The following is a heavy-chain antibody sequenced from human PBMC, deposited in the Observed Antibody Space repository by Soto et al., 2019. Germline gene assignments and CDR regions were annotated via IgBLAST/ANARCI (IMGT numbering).Heavy chain of an antibody. D-gene: IGHD1-20*01. Sequence: QGQLVESGGGVVQPGRSLRLSCVASGFDFKTYGMHWVRQAPGKGLEWVAVIGFDGTNIHYSDSVRGRLSISRDNSENTVSLQMNSLRVEDTALYYCVRTACVINNCSYRGVRWGQGTLVTV. CDR3: VRTACVINNCSYRGVR. CDR1: GFDFKTYG. J-gene: IGHJ4*02. CDR2: IGFDGTNI. V-gene: IGHV3-33*01.